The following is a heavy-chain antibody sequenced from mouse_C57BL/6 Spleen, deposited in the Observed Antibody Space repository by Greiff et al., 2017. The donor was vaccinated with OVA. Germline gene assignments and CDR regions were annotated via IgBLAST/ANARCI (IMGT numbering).Heavy chain of an antibody. CDR3: ARDDGYCDV. J-gene: IGHJ1*03. CDR1: GYTFTSYW. Sequence: QVQLQQPGAELVMPGASVKLSCKASGYTFTSYWMHWVKQRPGQGLEWIGEIDPSDSYTNYNQKFKGKSTLTVDKSSSTADMQLSSLTSEDSAVYYCARDDGYCDVWGTGTTVTVSS. CDR2: IDPSDSYT. D-gene: IGHD2-12*01. V-gene: IGHV1-69*01.